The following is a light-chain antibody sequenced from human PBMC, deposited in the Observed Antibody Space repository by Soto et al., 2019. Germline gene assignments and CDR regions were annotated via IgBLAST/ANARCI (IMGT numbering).Light chain of an antibody. J-gene: IGLJ2*01. Sequence: QSALTQPASVSGSPGQSITISCTGTSSDVGAYNYVSWYQQHPGKAPKLMIYDVTNRPSGISNRFSGSKSGNTASLTISGLQAEDEADYYFTSYTSSTTLVFGGGTNLTVL. CDR3: TSYTSSTTLV. CDR2: DVT. CDR1: SSDVGAYNY. V-gene: IGLV2-14*03.